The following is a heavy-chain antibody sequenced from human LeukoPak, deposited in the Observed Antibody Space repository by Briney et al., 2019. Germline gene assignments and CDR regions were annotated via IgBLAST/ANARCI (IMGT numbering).Heavy chain of an antibody. V-gene: IGHV3-53*04. CDR1: EFTVSSNY. CDR3: ARHIGFDAFDI. Sequence: GGSLRLSCAASEFTVSSNYMSWVRQAPGKGLEWVSLIYSAGSTYYADSVKGRYTISRHNSRNTLYLQMNSLRAEDTAVYYCARHIGFDAFDIWGQGTMVTVSS. J-gene: IGHJ3*02. CDR2: IYSAGST.